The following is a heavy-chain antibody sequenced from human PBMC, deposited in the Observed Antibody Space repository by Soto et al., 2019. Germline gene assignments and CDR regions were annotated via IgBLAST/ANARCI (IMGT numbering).Heavy chain of an antibody. Sequence: NPSETLSLTCTVSGGSISSGDYYWSWIRQPPGKGLEWIGYIYYSGSTYYNPSLKSRVTISVDTSKNQFSLKLSSVTAADTAVYYCAREIVVVPAALGWFDPWGQGTLVTVSS. CDR1: GGSISSGDYY. D-gene: IGHD2-2*01. CDR2: IYYSGST. CDR3: AREIVVVPAALGWFDP. J-gene: IGHJ5*02. V-gene: IGHV4-30-4*01.